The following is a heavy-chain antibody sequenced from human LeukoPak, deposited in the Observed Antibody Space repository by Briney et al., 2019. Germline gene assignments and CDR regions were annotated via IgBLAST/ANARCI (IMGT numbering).Heavy chain of an antibody. D-gene: IGHD3-16*01. CDR2: ISHSEIT. J-gene: IGHJ4*02. V-gene: IGHV4-4*02. CDR1: GFTFSSYG. Sequence: GSLRLSCAASGFTFSSYGMHWVRQPPGKGLEWIGEISHSEITNYNSSLKSRVTISVDKSRNQISLKVTSVTAADTAVYYYARHQGIIGLRGFDYWGQGTLVTVSS. CDR3: ARHQGIIGLRGFDY.